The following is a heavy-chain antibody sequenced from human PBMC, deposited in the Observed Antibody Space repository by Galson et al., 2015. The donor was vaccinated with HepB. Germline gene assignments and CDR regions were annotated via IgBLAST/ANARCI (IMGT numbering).Heavy chain of an antibody. V-gene: IGHV3-21*01. D-gene: IGHD3-10*01. J-gene: IGHJ4*02. CDR1: GFTFSSYS. CDR3: ATYYYGSGSYFPY. Sequence: SLRLSCAASGFTFSSYSMNWVRQAPGKGLEWVSSISSSSSYIYYADSVKGRFTISRDNAKNSLYLQMNSLRAEDTAVYYCATYYYGSGSYFPYWGQGTLVTVSS. CDR2: ISSSSSYI.